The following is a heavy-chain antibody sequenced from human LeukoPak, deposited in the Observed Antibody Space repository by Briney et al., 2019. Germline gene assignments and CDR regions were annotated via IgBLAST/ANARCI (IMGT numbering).Heavy chain of an antibody. Sequence: GGSPRLSCAASGFTFSSYSMNWVRQAPGKGLEWVSIIYSGGSTYYADSVKGRFTISRDNSKNTLDLQMNSLRVEDTAVYFCARSKPTDYYYNGMDVWGQGTTVTVSS. CDR3: ARSKPTDYYYNGMDV. CDR2: IYSGGST. D-gene: IGHD1-14*01. V-gene: IGHV3-66*01. CDR1: GFTFSSYS. J-gene: IGHJ6*02.